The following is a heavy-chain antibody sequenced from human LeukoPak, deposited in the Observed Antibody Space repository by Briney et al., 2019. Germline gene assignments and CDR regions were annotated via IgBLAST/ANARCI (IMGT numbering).Heavy chain of an antibody. CDR2: INTDGSST. J-gene: IGHJ5*02. V-gene: IGHV3-74*01. CDR1: GFTFSNYW. D-gene: IGHD2-8*01. CDR3: ARDPTHCSNGVCYIAWFDP. Sequence: GGSLRLSCEASGFTFSNYWMHWVRQDPGKGLVWVSRINTDGSSTTYADSVKGRFTISRDNAKNTLYLQMNSLTVEDTAVYYCARDPTHCSNGVCYIAWFDPWGQGTLVTVSS.